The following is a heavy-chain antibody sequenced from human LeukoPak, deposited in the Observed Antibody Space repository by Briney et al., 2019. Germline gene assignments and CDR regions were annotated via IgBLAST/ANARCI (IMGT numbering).Heavy chain of an antibody. Sequence: GGSLRLSCAASGFTFSSYWMSWVGQAPGKGLEWVANIKEDGSEKYYADSVKGRFTISRDNAKNSLYLQMNSLRAEDTAIYYCARATASNWFDPWGQGTLVTVSS. CDR1: GFTFSSYW. D-gene: IGHD5-18*01. J-gene: IGHJ5*02. CDR3: ARATASNWFDP. V-gene: IGHV3-7*01. CDR2: IKEDGSEK.